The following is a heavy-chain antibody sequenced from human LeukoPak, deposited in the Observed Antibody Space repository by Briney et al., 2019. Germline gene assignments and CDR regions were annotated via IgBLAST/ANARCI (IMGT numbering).Heavy chain of an antibody. CDR2: ISYSGGT. D-gene: IGHD2-21*02. V-gene: IGHV4-59*01. Sequence: SETLSLTCTVSGGSISRYYWSWIRQPPGKGLEWIGYISYSGGTNYNPSHKSRVTISVDTSKNQHSLKLSSVTAADTAVYYCARGLLFSWFDPWGQGTLVTVSS. CDR1: GGSISRYY. J-gene: IGHJ5*02. CDR3: ARGLLFSWFDP.